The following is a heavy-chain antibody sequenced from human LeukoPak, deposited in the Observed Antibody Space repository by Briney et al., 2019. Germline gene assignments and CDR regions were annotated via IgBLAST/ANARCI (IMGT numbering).Heavy chain of an antibody. CDR3: ASNWSYVRGYGMDV. D-gene: IGHD1-7*01. J-gene: IGHJ6*02. CDR2: IKEDGSEE. Sequence: PGGSLRLSCAASGFTFSRNWMSWVRQTPGKGLEWVANIKEDGSEEHYMDSVKGRFTISRDNAKNSLYLEMNSLRAEDTAVYYCASNWSYVRGYGMDVWGQGTTVIVSS. V-gene: IGHV3-7*01. CDR1: GFTFSRNW.